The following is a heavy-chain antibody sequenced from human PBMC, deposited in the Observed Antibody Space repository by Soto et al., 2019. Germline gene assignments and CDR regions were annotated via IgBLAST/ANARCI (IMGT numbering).Heavy chain of an antibody. CDR1: DGSITNFY. D-gene: IGHD3-22*01. CDR3: VGLRYTVVTRIDF. Sequence: QVQLQESGPGLVKPSETLSLTCTVSDGSITNFYWNWIRQTPGKGLEWIGHIHSSGNTGYNPSLGIRVTMSVDTSKNQLPLRLTTVTTADTAVYDCVGLRYTVVTRIDFWGQGTLVTVSS. J-gene: IGHJ4*03. CDR2: IHSSGNT. V-gene: IGHV4-59*01.